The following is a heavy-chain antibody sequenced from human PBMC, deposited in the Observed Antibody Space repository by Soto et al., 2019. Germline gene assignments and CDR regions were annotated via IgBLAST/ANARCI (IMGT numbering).Heavy chain of an antibody. CDR3: ATLPHL. CDR2: ISTGSIST. J-gene: IGHJ5*02. CDR1: GFTFSSYR. D-gene: IGHD3-10*01. V-gene: IGHV3-48*01. Sequence: LRLSCAASGFTFSSYRMHWVRQAPGKGLEWISYISTGSISTYYADSVKGRFTIFRDDAEESLYLQMNSLRAEDTAVYYCATLPHLWGQGTLVTVSS.